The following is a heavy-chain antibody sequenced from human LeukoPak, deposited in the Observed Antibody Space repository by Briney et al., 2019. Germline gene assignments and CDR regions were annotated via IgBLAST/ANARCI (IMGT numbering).Heavy chain of an antibody. CDR3: AKDIGRGSGWYDNWFDP. D-gene: IGHD6-19*01. CDR1: GFTFSSYW. V-gene: IGHV3-74*01. J-gene: IGHJ5*02. Sequence: GGSLRLSCAASGFTFSSYWMHWVRQAPGKGLVWVSRINSDGSSTSYADSVKGRFTISRDNAKNTLYLQMNSLRAEDTALYYCAKDIGRGSGWYDNWFDPWGQGTLVTVSS. CDR2: INSDGSST.